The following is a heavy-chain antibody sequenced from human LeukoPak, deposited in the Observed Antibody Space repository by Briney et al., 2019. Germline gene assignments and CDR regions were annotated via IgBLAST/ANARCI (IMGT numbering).Heavy chain of an antibody. CDR2: INHSVST. D-gene: IGHD3-10*01. J-gene: IGHJ4*02. CDR1: GESFRGYY. CDR3: ARTPCLGYYGSGSGYGRLDY. V-gene: IGHV4-34*01. Sequence: SETLSLTCAVYGESFRGYYWSWIRHPPGKGREWIGEINHSVSTNYNPYLKSRVTISVDTSKNQFSLKLSSVTASDTAVYYCARTPCLGYYGSGSGYGRLDYWGQGTLVTVSS.